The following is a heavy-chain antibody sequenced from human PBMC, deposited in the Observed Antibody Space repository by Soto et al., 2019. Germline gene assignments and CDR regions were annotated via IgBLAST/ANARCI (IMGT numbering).Heavy chain of an antibody. CDR3: ARGGRNTAEAH. Sequence: QVQLVQSGAEVKKPGASVKVSCKASGYTFTSYGISWVRQAPGQGLEYMGWISDYNGNTNYAKNLQGRVTMTTDTPTSTACLELRSLTPGDTAVYHCARGGRNTAEAHRAQGTLVTVAS. D-gene: IGHD5-18*01. V-gene: IGHV1-18*01. CDR2: ISDYNGNT. CDR1: GYTFTSYG. J-gene: IGHJ4*02.